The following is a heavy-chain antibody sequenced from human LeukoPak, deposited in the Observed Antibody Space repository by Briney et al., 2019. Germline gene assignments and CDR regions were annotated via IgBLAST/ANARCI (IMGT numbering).Heavy chain of an antibody. V-gene: IGHV4-39*01. Sequence: SETLSLTCTVSGGSISSSSYYWGWIRQPPGKGLEWIGSIYYSGSTYYNPSLKSRVTISVDTSKNQFSLKLSSVTAADTAAYYCARHGPSSYWGQGTLVTVSS. CDR3: ARHGPSSY. J-gene: IGHJ4*02. CDR1: GGSISSSSYY. CDR2: IYYSGST.